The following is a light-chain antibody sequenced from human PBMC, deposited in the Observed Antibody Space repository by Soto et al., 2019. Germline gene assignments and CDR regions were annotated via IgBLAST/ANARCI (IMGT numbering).Light chain of an antibody. CDR2: STN. J-gene: IGLJ3*02. CDR3: VLYVDGGIWV. V-gene: IGLV8-61*01. CDR1: SGSVSTTNY. Sequence: QTVVTQEPSFSVSPGGTVTLTCGFTSGSVSTTNYPSWYQQTPGQAPRTVLYSTNVRSSGVPDRFSGSILGNKAALTITGAQADDESEYYCVLYVDGGIWVLGGGTKLTVL.